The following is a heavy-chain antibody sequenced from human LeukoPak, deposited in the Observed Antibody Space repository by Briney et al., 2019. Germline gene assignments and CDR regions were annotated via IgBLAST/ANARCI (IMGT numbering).Heavy chain of an antibody. Sequence: PGGSLRLSCAVSGFTVSSNYMSWVRQAPGKGLEWVSVIYGGGGSSTYYADSVKGRFTISRDTSSNTLYLQMNSLRAEDTAMYYCARNILFAFDIWGQGTMVTVSS. J-gene: IGHJ3*02. CDR1: GFTVSSNY. CDR3: ARNILFAFDI. V-gene: IGHV3-53*01. CDR2: IYGGGGSST.